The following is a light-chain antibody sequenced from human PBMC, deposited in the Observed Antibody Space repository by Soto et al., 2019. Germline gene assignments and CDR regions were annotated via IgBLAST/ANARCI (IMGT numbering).Light chain of an antibody. J-gene: IGKJ2*01. Sequence: EIVMTQSPATLSVSPGERATLSCRASQSVSTKLAWYQHKPGQAPRLLIYGASTRATGIPAGFSGSGSGTEFTLTISSLQSEDFAVYYCQQYNNWPPMYTFGQGTKVDIK. CDR2: GAS. V-gene: IGKV3-15*01. CDR1: QSVSTK. CDR3: QQYNNWPPMYT.